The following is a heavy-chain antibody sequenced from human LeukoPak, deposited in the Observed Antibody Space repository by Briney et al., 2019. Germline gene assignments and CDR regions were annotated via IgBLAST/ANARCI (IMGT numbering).Heavy chain of an antibody. J-gene: IGHJ2*01. CDR1: GGSVSSGSYY. CDR3: ARDSSGWDSSWYFDL. Sequence: SETLSLTCTVSGGSVSSGSYYWSWIRQPPGKGLEWIGYIYYSGNTDYNPSLKSRVTLSVDTSKNHFSLKLNSVTAADTAVYYCARDSSGWDSSWYFDLWGRGTLITVSA. V-gene: IGHV4-61*03. D-gene: IGHD6-19*01. CDR2: IYYSGNT.